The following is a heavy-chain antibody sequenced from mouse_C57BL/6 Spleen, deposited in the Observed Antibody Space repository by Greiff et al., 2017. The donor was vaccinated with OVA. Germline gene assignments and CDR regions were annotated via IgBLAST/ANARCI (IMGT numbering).Heavy chain of an antibody. D-gene: IGHD1-1*01. J-gene: IGHJ3*01. CDR3: ARGDYGSKDWFAY. Sequence: VQLQQSGAELARPGASVKLSCKASGYTFTSYGISWVKQRTGQGLEWIGEIYPRSGNTSYNEKFKGKATLTADKSSSTAYMELRSLTSEDSAVYFCARGDYGSKDWFAYWGQGTLVTVSA. CDR2: IYPRSGNT. V-gene: IGHV1-81*01. CDR1: GYTFTSYG.